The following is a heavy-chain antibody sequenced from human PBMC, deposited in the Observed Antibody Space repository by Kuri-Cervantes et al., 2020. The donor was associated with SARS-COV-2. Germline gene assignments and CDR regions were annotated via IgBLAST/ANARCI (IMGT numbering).Heavy chain of an antibody. Sequence: GESLKISCAASGFTFSSYSMNWVRQAPGKGLEWVSYISSSSSTIYYADSVKGRFTISRDNSKNTLYLQMNSLRAEDTAVYYCARLGVAAAGSYYYYGMDVWGQGTTVTVSS. CDR1: GFTFSSYS. CDR3: ARLGVAAAGSYYYYGMDV. J-gene: IGHJ6*02. CDR2: ISSSSSTI. D-gene: IGHD6-13*01. V-gene: IGHV3-48*01.